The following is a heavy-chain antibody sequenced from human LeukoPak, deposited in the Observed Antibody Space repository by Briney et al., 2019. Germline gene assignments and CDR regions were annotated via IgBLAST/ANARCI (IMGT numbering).Heavy chain of an antibody. J-gene: IGHJ4*02. V-gene: IGHV3-21*01. CDR3: ARSHGYSSSYFDY. D-gene: IGHD6-13*01. Sequence: GGSLRLSCAASGFTFSSYSMNWVRQAPGKGLEWVSSISSSSSYIYYADSVKGRFTISRDNAKNSLYLQMNSLRAEVTAVYYCARSHGYSSSYFDYWGQGTLVTVSS. CDR1: GFTFSSYS. CDR2: ISSSSSYI.